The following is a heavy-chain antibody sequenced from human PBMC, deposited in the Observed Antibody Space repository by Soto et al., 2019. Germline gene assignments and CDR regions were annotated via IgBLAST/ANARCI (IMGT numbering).Heavy chain of an antibody. CDR3: ARDSVEGYSSGFFRY. Sequence: PGASVKVSCKASGGTFSSYAISWVRQAPGQGLEWMGGIIPMFGTTSYAQKFQGRVTITADKSTSTGSMELSSLRAEDTAVYYCARDSVEGYSSGFFRYWGQGTLVTVSS. D-gene: IGHD6-19*01. CDR1: GGTFSSYA. J-gene: IGHJ4*02. CDR2: IIPMFGTT. V-gene: IGHV1-69*06.